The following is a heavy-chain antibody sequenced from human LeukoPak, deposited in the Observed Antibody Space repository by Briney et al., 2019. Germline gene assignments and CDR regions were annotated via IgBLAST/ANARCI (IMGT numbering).Heavy chain of an antibody. CDR1: GFTFSSYA. Sequence: PGASLRLSCAASGFTFSSYAMSWVRQAPGKGLEWVSAISGSGGSTYYADSVKGRFTISRDNSKNTLYLQMNSLRAEDAAVYYCAKDYEQWLVRYYYYGMDVWGQGTTVTVSS. D-gene: IGHD6-19*01. CDR2: ISGSGGST. V-gene: IGHV3-23*01. CDR3: AKDYEQWLVRYYYYGMDV. J-gene: IGHJ6*02.